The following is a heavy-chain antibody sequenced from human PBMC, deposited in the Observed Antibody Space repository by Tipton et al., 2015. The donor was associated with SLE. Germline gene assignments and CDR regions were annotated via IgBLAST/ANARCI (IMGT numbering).Heavy chain of an antibody. J-gene: IGHJ4*02. CDR1: GYTFTSYG. D-gene: IGHD6-19*01. V-gene: IGHV1-18*01. Sequence: QLVQSGAEVKKPGASVKVSCKASGYTFTSYGISWVRQAPGQGLEWMGWNSAYNGNTNYAQKLQGRVTMTTDTSTSTAYMELRSLRSDDTAVYYCARDLYPKDSSGWSDWGQGTLVTVSS. CDR3: ARDLYPKDSSGWSD. CDR2: NSAYNGNT.